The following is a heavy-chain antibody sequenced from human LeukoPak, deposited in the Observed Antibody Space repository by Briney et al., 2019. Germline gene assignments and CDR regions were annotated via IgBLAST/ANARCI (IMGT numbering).Heavy chain of an antibody. CDR3: ARGRNYGDYYYYMDV. Sequence: ASVKVSCKASGYTFTRYYMHWVRQAPGQGLEWMGIINPSGGSTSYAQKFQGRVIMTRDMSTSTVYMELSSLRSEDTAVYYCARGRNYGDYYYYMDVWGKGTTVTVSS. V-gene: IGHV1-46*01. D-gene: IGHD4-17*01. CDR2: INPSGGST. CDR1: GYTFTRYY. J-gene: IGHJ6*03.